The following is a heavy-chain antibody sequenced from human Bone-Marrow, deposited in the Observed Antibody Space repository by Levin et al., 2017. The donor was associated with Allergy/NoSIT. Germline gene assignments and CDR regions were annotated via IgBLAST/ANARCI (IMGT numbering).Heavy chain of an antibody. J-gene: IGHJ5*01. D-gene: IGHD3-22*01. Sequence: GGSLRLSCAASGFTFSTYGMHWVRQAPGQGLEWVAVISYDGNNKYYRDSMKGRFTISRDNSKSTVYLQLNSLTSDDTAVYYCVKRGGHYYDSNAFFESWGQGALVTVSS. V-gene: IGHV3-30*18. CDR3: VKRGGHYYDSNAFFES. CDR1: GFTFSTYG. CDR2: ISYDGNNK.